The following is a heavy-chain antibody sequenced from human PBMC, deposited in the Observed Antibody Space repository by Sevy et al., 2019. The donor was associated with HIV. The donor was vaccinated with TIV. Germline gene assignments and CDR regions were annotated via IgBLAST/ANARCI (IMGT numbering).Heavy chain of an antibody. J-gene: IGHJ6*02. V-gene: IGHV3-21*01. CDR2: ISSSSSYI. CDR1: GFTFSSYS. D-gene: IGHD2-15*01. Sequence: GGSLRLSCAASGFTFSSYSMNWVRQAPGKGLEWVSSISSSSSYIYYAHSVKGRFTISRDNAKNSLYLQMNSLRAEDTAVYYCARDNWGRYCSGGSCYSGLYYYYGMDVWGQGTTVTVSS. CDR3: ARDNWGRYCSGGSCYSGLYYYYGMDV.